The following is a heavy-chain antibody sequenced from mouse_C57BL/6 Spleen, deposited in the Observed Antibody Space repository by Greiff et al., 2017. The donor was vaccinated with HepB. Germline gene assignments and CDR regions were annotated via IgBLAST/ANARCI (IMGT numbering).Heavy chain of an antibody. CDR1: GFTFSSYA. V-gene: IGHV5-4*01. CDR2: ISDGGSYT. J-gene: IGHJ2*01. D-gene: IGHD2-5*01. CDR3: ARDSNYVSFDY. Sequence: DVHLVESGGGLVKPGGSLKLSCAASGFTFSSYAMSWVRQTPEKRLEWVATISDGGSYTYYPDNVKGRFTNSRDNAKNNLYLQMSHLKSEDTAMYYCARDSNYVSFDYWGQGTTLTVSS.